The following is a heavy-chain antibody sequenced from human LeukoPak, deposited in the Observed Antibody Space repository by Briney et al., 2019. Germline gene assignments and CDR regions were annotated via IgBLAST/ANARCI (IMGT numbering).Heavy chain of an antibody. Sequence: GGSLRLSCAASGFTFSSYAMSWVRQAPGKGLEWVSAISGSGGSTYYADSVKGRFTISRDNSKNTLYLQMTSLRAEDTAVYYCAKGYPLITMVRGGYDYWGRGTLVTVSS. D-gene: IGHD3-10*01. J-gene: IGHJ4*02. CDR1: GFTFSSYA. V-gene: IGHV3-23*01. CDR3: AKGYPLITMVRGGYDY. CDR2: ISGSGGST.